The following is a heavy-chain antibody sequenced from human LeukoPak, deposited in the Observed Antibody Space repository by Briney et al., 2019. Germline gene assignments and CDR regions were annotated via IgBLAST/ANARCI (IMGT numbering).Heavy chain of an antibody. D-gene: IGHD3-3*01. J-gene: IGHJ4*02. V-gene: IGHV3-20*04. CDR2: INSNGDTT. Sequence: GGSLRLSCGVFGFTFDDYGMSWVRQAPGKGLEWVSGINSNGDTTAYADSVKGRFTISRDNARTSLFLLMSSLRAEDTAVYYCARSASIAVDFYFDYWGQGTLVTVSS. CDR3: ARSASIAVDFYFDY. CDR1: GFTFDDYG.